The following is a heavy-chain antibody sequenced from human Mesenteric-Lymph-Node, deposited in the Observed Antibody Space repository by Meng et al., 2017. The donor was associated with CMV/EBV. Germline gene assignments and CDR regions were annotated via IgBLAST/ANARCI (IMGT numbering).Heavy chain of an antibody. CDR3: ARGTNPGKGSSSWYYDP. D-gene: IGHD6-13*01. Sequence: ASVKVSCKASGYTFTSYDINWVRQATGQGLEWMGWMNPNSGNTGYAQKFQGRVTITRNTSISTAYMELSSLRSEDTAVYYCARGTNPGKGSSSWYYDPWGQGTLVTVSS. V-gene: IGHV1-8*03. J-gene: IGHJ5*02. CDR2: MNPNSGNT. CDR1: GYTFTSYD.